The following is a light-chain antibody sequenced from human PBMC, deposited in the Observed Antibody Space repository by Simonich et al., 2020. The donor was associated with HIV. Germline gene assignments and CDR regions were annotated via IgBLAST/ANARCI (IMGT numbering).Light chain of an antibody. CDR2: WAS. J-gene: IGKJ1*01. CDR1: PSVLYSSNNKNY. Sequence: DIVMTQSPDSLTVPLGERATINCKSSPSVLYSSNNKNYFCWYQHKPGQPPKLLIYWASTRESGVPDRFSGSGSGTDFTLTISSLQAEDVAVYYCQQYYTTPPTFGQGTKVEIK. V-gene: IGKV4-1*01. CDR3: QQYYTTPPT.